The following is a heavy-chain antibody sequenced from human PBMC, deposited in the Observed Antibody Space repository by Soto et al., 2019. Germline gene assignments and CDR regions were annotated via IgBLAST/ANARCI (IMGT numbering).Heavy chain of an antibody. CDR2: ISAYNGNT. J-gene: IGHJ6*03. Sequence: GASVKVSSKASGYTFTSYGITGVRQAPGQGLEWMGWISAYNGNTNYAQKLQGRVTMTTDTSTSTAYMELRSLRSDDTAVYYCARGRGSNYYYYYMDVWGKGTTVTVSS. V-gene: IGHV1-18*01. CDR1: GYTFTSYG. D-gene: IGHD3-10*01. CDR3: ARGRGSNYYYYYMDV.